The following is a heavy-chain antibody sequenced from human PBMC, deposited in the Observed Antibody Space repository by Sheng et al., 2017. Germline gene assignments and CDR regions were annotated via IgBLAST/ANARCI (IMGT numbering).Heavy chain of an antibody. J-gene: IGHJ5*02. CDR1: GFTFNAYN. CDR2: TSGTGSYT. D-gene: IGHD1-1*01. Sequence: EMQLVESGGGLVKPGGSLRLSCAASGFTFNAYNMNWVRQAPGKGLEWVSFTSGTGSYTSYADSVKGRFTISRDNAKNSLYLQMNSLRAEDTAMYYCARQLTANDPSWGQGTLV. V-gene: IGHV3-21*01. CDR3: ARQLTANDPS.